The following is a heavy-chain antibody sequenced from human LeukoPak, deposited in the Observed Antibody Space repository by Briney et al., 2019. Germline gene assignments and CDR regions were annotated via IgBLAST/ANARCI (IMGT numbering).Heavy chain of an antibody. CDR3: ASSILYYDFWSGYYPQDAFDI. J-gene: IGHJ3*02. CDR2: IYHSGST. Sequence: PSGTLSLTCAVSGGSISSSNWWSWVRQPPGKGLEWIGEIYHSGSTNYNPSLKSRVTISVDTSKNQFSLKLSSVTAADTAVYYCASSILYYDFWSGYYPQDAFDIWGQGTMVTVSS. CDR1: GGSISSSNW. V-gene: IGHV4-4*02. D-gene: IGHD3-3*01.